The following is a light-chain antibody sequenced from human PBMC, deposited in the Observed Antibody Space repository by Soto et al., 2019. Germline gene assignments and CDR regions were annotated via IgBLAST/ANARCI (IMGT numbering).Light chain of an antibody. V-gene: IGLV2-14*03. J-gene: IGLJ2*01. CDR3: CSYAGSSTLV. Sequence: QSALTQPASVSGSPGQSITISCTGTSSDIGAYNFVSWYQQHPGKAPKLMLYDVNIRPSGVSNRFSGSKSGNTASLTISGLQAEDEADYYCCSYAGSSTLVFGGGTKVTVL. CDR2: DVN. CDR1: SSDIGAYNF.